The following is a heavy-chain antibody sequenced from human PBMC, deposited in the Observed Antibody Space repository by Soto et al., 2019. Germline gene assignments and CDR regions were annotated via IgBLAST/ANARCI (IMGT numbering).Heavy chain of an antibody. CDR1: GITVDSRY. CDR2: IYSDGST. D-gene: IGHD6-25*01. V-gene: IGHV3-53*04. CDR3: ARDWQRNHLGY. Sequence: EVQLVESGGGLVQPGGSLRLSCAASGITVDSRYMSWVRQAPGKGLEWVSVIYSDGSTYYADSVKGRFTISRHNFKNTVYLQMNSLRPEDTALYYCARDWQRNHLGYWGQGTLVIVSS. J-gene: IGHJ4*02.